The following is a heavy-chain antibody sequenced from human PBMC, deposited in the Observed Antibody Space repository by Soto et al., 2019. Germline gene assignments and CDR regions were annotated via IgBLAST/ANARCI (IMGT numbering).Heavy chain of an antibody. Sequence: VGSLRLSCAASGFTFSSYAMHWVRQAPGKGLEWVAVISYDGSNKYYADSVKGRFTTSRDNSKNTLYLQMNSLRAEDTAVYYCARDVDTAMVTYAYWGQGTLVTVSS. CDR2: ISYDGSNK. CDR3: ARDVDTAMVTYAY. CDR1: GFTFSSYA. V-gene: IGHV3-30-3*01. J-gene: IGHJ4*02. D-gene: IGHD5-18*01.